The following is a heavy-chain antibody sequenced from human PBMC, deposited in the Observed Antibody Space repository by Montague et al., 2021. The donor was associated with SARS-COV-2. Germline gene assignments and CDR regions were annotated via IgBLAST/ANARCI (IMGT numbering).Heavy chain of an antibody. V-gene: IGHV4-59*11. CDR1: GGSISSHF. CDR3: ARLLRSCTNGVCRTYYYYAMDV. J-gene: IGHJ6*02. D-gene: IGHD2-8*01. Sequence: SETLSLTCTVSGGSISSHFWSWIRQPPGKGLEWIGYIYYSGSTKYNPFLESRVTVSVGRSKNQVSLKLSSVTAADTAVYYCARLLRSCTNGVCRTYYYYAMDVWGQGTTVTVSS. CDR2: IYYSGST.